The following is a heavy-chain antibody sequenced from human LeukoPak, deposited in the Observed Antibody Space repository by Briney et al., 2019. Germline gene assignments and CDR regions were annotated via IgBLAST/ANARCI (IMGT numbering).Heavy chain of an antibody. D-gene: IGHD3-10*01. J-gene: IGHJ6*04. CDR3: ARHGPYGSGSYYDYGMDV. V-gene: IGHV5-10-1*01. CDR2: IDPSDSYT. CDR1: GYSFTSYW. Sequence: GESLKISCKGSGYSFTSYWISWVRQMPGKGLEWMGRIDPSDSYTNYSPSFQGHVTISADKSISTAYLQWSSLKASDTAMYYCARHGPYGSGSYYDYGMDVWGKGTRSPSPQ.